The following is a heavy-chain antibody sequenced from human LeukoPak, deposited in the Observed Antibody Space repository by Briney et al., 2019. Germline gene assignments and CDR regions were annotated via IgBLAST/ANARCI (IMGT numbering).Heavy chain of an antibody. V-gene: IGHV3-23*01. Sequence: PGGSLRLSCAASGFTFRNSAMSWVCQAPGKGLEWVSTIIGSGVGTYYADSVKGRCTISRDNFKNTLYLQMNSLRAEDTTLYYCAKNNWNDMPFVDDWGQGTLVTVSS. CDR3: AKNNWNDMPFVDD. D-gene: IGHD1-20*01. CDR1: GFTFRNSA. J-gene: IGHJ4*02. CDR2: IIGSGVGT.